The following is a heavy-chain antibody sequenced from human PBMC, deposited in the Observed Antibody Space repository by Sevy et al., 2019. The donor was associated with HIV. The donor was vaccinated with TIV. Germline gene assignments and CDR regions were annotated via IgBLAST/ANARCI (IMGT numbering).Heavy chain of an antibody. CDR1: GFTFGSYW. D-gene: IGHD6-6*01. Sequence: GGSLRLSCAASGFTFGSYWMTWVRQAPGKGLEWGANIKEDGSGRFYVDSVRGRFTVSRDNAKKTLYLQMNNLRGEDTALYYCARLYSSSSGRGLDNWGQGSLVTVSS. CDR3: ARLYSSSSGRGLDN. CDR2: IKEDGSGR. J-gene: IGHJ4*02. V-gene: IGHV3-7*01.